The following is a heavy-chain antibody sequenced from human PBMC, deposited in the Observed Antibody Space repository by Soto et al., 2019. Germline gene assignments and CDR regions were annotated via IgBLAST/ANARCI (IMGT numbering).Heavy chain of an antibody. CDR2: IYYSGST. CDR1: GGSISSYY. CDR3: ARDSGPDYYDRWFDP. J-gene: IGHJ5*02. Sequence: SETLSLTCTVSGGSISSYYWSWIRQPPGKGLEWIGYIYYSGSTNYNPSLKSRVTISVDTSKNQFSLKLSSVTAAGTAVYYCARDSGPDYYDRWFDPWGQGTLVTVSS. V-gene: IGHV4-59*01. D-gene: IGHD3-22*01.